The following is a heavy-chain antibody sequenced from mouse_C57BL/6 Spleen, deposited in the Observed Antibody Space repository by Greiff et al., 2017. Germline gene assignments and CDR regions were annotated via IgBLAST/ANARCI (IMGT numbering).Heavy chain of an antibody. CDR2: IHPNSGST. CDR1: GYTFTSYW. D-gene: IGHD1-1*01. J-gene: IGHJ1*03. Sequence: QVQLQQPGAELVKPGASVKLSCKASGYTFTSYWMHWVKQRPGQGLEWIGMIHPNSGSTNYNEKFKSKATLTVDQSSSTAYMQLSSLTSEDSAVYYWAKYYGSSPYWYFDVWGTGTTVTVSS. CDR3: AKYYGSSPYWYFDV. V-gene: IGHV1-64*01.